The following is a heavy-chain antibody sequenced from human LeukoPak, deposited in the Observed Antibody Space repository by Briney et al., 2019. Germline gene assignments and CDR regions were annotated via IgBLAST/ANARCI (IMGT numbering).Heavy chain of an antibody. CDR1: GGSFSAYY. CDR2: INHSGGT. V-gene: IGHV4-34*01. CDR3: ARLLVVVITTEYYYYMDV. J-gene: IGHJ6*03. Sequence: SETLSLTCAVYGGSFSAYYWSWIRQPPGKGLEWIGEINHSGGTNYSPSLKSRVSISVDTSKNQFSLKLSSVTAADTAVYYCARLLVVVITTEYYYYMDVWGKGTTVTVSS. D-gene: IGHD3-22*01.